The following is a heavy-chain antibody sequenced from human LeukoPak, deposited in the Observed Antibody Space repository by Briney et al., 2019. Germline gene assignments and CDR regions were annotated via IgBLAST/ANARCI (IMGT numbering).Heavy chain of an antibody. Sequence: SETLSLTCAVSGGSISSSNWWSWVRQPPGKGLEWIGEIYHSGSTNYNPSLKSRVTISVDTSKNQFSLKLSSVTAADTAVYYCAREFQNIVGAITADYFDYWGQGTLVTVSS. D-gene: IGHD1-26*01. J-gene: IGHJ4*02. V-gene: IGHV4-4*02. CDR2: IYHSGST. CDR3: AREFQNIVGAITADYFDY. CDR1: GGSISSSNW.